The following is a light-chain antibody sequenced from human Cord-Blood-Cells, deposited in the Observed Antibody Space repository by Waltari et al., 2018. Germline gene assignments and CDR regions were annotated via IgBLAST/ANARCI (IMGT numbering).Light chain of an antibody. CDR2: AAS. J-gene: IGKJ4*01. CDR3: QQSYSTPLT. V-gene: IGKV1-39*01. CDR1: QSISSY. Sequence: DIQLTQSPSSLSASVGDRVTITCRARQSISSYLNWYQQKPGRDPKLLIYAASSLQSGVPSRFSGIGSGTDFALTISSLQPEDFATYYCQQSYSTPLTFGGGTKVEIK.